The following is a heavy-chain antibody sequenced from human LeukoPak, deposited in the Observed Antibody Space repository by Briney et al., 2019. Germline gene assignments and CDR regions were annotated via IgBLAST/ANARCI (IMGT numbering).Heavy chain of an antibody. Sequence: SETLSLTCTVSGGSISGSYWSWIRQPPGKGLEWIAYMYNSGSTNYNPSLKSRVTISIDTSKNQFSLKLSSLTAADTAIYYCARGIESYGDYGYWGPGILVTVSS. V-gene: IGHV4-59*01. CDR3: ARGIESYGDYGY. CDR1: GGSISGSY. CDR2: MYNSGST. J-gene: IGHJ4*02. D-gene: IGHD4-17*01.